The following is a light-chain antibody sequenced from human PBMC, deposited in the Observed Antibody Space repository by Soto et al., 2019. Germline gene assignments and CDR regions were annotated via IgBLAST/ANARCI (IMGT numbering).Light chain of an antibody. J-gene: IGLJ2*01. V-gene: IGLV2-14*01. CDR2: DVS. Sequence: QSALTQPASVSGSPGQSITISCTGTSSDVSGYNYVSWYQQHPGKAPKLIIYDVSNRPSGVSNRFSGSKSGNTASLTISGLQADDEADYYCNSYTSSSTLVVFGGGTKLTVL. CDR1: SSDVSGYNY. CDR3: NSYTSSSTLVV.